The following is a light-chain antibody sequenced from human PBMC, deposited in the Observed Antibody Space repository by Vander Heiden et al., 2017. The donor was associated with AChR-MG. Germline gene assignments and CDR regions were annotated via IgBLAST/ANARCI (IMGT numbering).Light chain of an antibody. V-gene: IGKV1-NL1*01. CDR1: QDLSLA. Sequence: DIQMTQTPSSLSASVGDSVTITCRASQDLSLALGWVQQKPGKAPKLRMDKTDRMQSGVPSRFNGAGSGTDYTLTISGLQPEDFAVYYCQQQDITPWTFGQGTMVDI. J-gene: IGKJ1*01. CDR3: QQQDITPWT. CDR2: KTD.